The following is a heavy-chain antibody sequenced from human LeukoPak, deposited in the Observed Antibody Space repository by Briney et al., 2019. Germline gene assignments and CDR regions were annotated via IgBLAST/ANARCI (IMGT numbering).Heavy chain of an antibody. D-gene: IGHD2-21*01. Sequence: PSETLSLTCTVSGGSISSYYWSWIRQPAGKGLEWIGRIYTSGSTNYNPSLKSRVTISVDTSKNQFSLKLSSVTAADTAVYYCATGRCGGDCYDAFDIWGQGTMVTVPS. V-gene: IGHV4-4*07. CDR1: GGSISSYY. CDR3: ATGRCGGDCYDAFDI. J-gene: IGHJ3*02. CDR2: IYTSGST.